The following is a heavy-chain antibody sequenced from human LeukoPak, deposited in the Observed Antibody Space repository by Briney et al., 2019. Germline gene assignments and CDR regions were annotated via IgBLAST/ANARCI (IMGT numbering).Heavy chain of an antibody. J-gene: IGHJ4*02. V-gene: IGHV5-51*01. CDR2: ILPGDSDT. CDR1: GYSFTSYW. Sequence: GESLKISCKGSGYSFTSYWIGWVRQMPGKGLEWMGIILPGDSDTRYSPSFQGQVSISADKSISSAYLQWSSLQASDTAMYYCARRGHTTMIRYFDYWGQGTLVTVSS. CDR3: ARRGHTTMIRYFDY. D-gene: IGHD3-22*01.